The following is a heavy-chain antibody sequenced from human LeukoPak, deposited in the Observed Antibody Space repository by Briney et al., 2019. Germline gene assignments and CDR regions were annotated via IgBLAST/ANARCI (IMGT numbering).Heavy chain of an antibody. CDR2: TYYRSKWYY. Sequence: SQTLSLTCAISGDSVSSNSAAWNWIRQSPSRGLEWLGRTYYRSKWYYDYATSVKGRITINPDTSKNQFSLQLSSVTSEDTAVYYCAQSYNVGLGPESYYYFYVDVWGKVTTITVSS. CDR1: GDSVSSNSAA. D-gene: IGHD1-14*01. V-gene: IGHV6-1*01. CDR3: AQSYNVGLGPESYYYFYVDV. J-gene: IGHJ6*03.